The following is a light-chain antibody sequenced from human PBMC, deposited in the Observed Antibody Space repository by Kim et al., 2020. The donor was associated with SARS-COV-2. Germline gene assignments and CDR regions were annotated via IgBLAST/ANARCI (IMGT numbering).Light chain of an antibody. Sequence: SGTISCTVTNKNVGDSNFVSWYQQHPGKAPNLMIYGVTKRPSGVPDRFSGSKSGNTASLTISGLQAEDEADYYCCSYGGTDTLTVFGGGTKLTVL. J-gene: IGLJ3*02. CDR3: CSYGGTDTLTV. V-gene: IGLV2-11*03. CDR2: GVT. CDR1: NKNVGDSNF.